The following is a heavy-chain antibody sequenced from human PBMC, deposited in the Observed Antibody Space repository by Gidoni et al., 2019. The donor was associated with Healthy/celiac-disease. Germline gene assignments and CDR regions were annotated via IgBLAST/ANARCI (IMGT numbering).Heavy chain of an antibody. Sequence: EVPLVESGGGLVKPGGSLRLSCAASGFTFISYHLNWVRQAPGKGLGWVSSISSSSSYIYYADSVKGRFTISRDNAKNSLYLQMNSLRAEDTAVYYCARGDNLRYLAGYYYYGMDVWGQGTTVTVSS. CDR3: ARGDNLRYLAGYYYYGMDV. V-gene: IGHV3-21*01. CDR2: ISSSSSYI. CDR1: GFTFISYH. J-gene: IGHJ6*02. D-gene: IGHD3-9*01.